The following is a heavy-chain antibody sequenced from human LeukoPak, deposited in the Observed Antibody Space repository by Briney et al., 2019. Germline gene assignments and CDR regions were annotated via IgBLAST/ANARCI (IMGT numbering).Heavy chain of an antibody. CDR3: VSFHIPTYYYDSSGYSRGSTSADY. Sequence: SETLSLTCTVSGGSISSGGYYWSWIRQHPGKGLEWIGYIYYSGSTYYNPSLKSRVTISVDTSKNQFSLKLSSVTAAGTAVYYCVSFHIPTYYYDSSGYSRGSTSADYWGQGTLVTVSS. CDR2: IYYSGST. V-gene: IGHV4-31*03. J-gene: IGHJ4*02. D-gene: IGHD3-22*01. CDR1: GGSISSGGYY.